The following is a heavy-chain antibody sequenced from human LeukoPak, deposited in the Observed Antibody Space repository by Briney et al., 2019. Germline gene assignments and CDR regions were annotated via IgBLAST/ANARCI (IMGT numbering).Heavy chain of an antibody. V-gene: IGHV3-9*03. J-gene: IGHJ3*02. CDR3: ARRAARPGAFDI. Sequence: PGRSLRLSCAASGFTFDDYAMHWVRQAPGKGLEWVSGISWNSGSIGYADSVKGRFTISRDNAKNSLYLQMNSLRAEDMALYYCARRAARPGAFDIWGQGTMVTVSS. CDR2: ISWNSGSI. CDR1: GFTFDDYA. D-gene: IGHD6-6*01.